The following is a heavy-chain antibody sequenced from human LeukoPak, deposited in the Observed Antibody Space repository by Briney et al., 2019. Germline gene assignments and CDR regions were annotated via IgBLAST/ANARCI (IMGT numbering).Heavy chain of an antibody. CDR3: ARDRSYSSFDY. V-gene: IGHV4-4*07. CDR1: GGSISSYY. D-gene: IGHD6-19*01. CDR2: IYTSGRT. Sequence: SETLSLTCTVSGGSISSYYWSWIRQPAGKGLEWIGRIYTSGRTNYNPSLKSRVTMSVDTAKNQLSLKLSSVTGADTAVYYCARDRSYSSFDYWGQGTLVTVSS. J-gene: IGHJ4*02.